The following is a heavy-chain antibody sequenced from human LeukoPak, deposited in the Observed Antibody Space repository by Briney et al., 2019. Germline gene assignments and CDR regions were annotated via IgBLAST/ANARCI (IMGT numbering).Heavy chain of an antibody. CDR2: IGTGGDT. D-gene: IGHD3-10*01. V-gene: IGHV3-13*01. Sequence: GGSLRLSCAASGFTFSSFDMHWVRQVPGKGLEWVSAIGTGGDTYYTGSVKGRFAVSRDNAKNSLYLQMNSLRVGDTSVYYCTRGGDGFDPWGQGTLVTVS. CDR3: TRGGDGFDP. CDR1: GFTFSSFD. J-gene: IGHJ5*02.